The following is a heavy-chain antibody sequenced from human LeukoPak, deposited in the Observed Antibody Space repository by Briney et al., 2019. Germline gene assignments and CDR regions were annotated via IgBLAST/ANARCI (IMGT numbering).Heavy chain of an antibody. CDR1: GFTFSSYS. J-gene: IGHJ4*02. V-gene: IGHV3-21*01. CDR2: ISSSSSYI. Sequence: GGSLRLSCAASGFTFSSYSMTWVRQAPGKGLEWVSSISSSSSYIYYADSVKGRFTISRDNAKNSLYLQMNSLRAEDTAVYYCARGTRPSLLWFGESTFDYWGQGTLVTVSS. D-gene: IGHD3-10*01. CDR3: ARGTRPSLLWFGESTFDY.